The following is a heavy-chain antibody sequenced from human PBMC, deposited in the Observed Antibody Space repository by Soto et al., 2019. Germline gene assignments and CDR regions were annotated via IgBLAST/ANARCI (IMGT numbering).Heavy chain of an antibody. V-gene: IGHV4-4*02. J-gene: IGHJ5*02. CDR3: ARDSRTGCSSTDCYRS. CDR1: GHSISSGAW. CDR2: IYHSGNT. Sequence: PSETLSLTCAVSGHSISSGAWWSWVRQSPGQGLKWIGEIYHSGNTRNNPSLKSRITMSVDKSNNQFSLNLMSVTAADTATYYCARDSRTGCSSTDCYRSWGRGILVTVSS. D-gene: IGHD2-2*01.